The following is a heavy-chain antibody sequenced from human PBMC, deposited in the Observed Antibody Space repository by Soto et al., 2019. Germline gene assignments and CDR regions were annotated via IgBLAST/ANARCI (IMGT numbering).Heavy chain of an antibody. Sequence: GGSLRLSCAASGFTFSSYAMSWVRQAPGKGLEWVSAISGSGGSTYYADSVKGRFTISRDNSKNTLYLQMNSLRAEDTAVYYCARGLGGAARPRGYYYYGMDVWGQGTTVTVSS. D-gene: IGHD6-6*01. CDR1: GFTFSSYA. CDR3: ARGLGGAARPRGYYYYGMDV. V-gene: IGHV3-23*01. J-gene: IGHJ6*02. CDR2: ISGSGGST.